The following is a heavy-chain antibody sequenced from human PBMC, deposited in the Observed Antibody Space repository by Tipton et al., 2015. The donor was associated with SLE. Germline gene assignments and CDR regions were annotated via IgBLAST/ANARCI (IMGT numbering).Heavy chain of an antibody. CDR3: ARGNIAAGYYFDY. Sequence: GYLRLSCAASGFTFSSYSMNWVRQAPGKGLEWVSSISSSSSYIYYADSVKGRFTISRDNAKNSLYLQMNSLRAEDTAVYYCARGNIAAGYYFDYWGQGTLVTVSS. D-gene: IGHD6-13*01. V-gene: IGHV3-21*01. CDR2: ISSSSSYI. J-gene: IGHJ4*02. CDR1: GFTFSSYS.